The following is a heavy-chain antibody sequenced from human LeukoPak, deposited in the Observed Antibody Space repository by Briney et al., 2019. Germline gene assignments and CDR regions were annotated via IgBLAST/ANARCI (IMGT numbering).Heavy chain of an antibody. CDR3: ARVEEAYGSGRRGNFYYYYMDV. J-gene: IGHJ6*03. CDR2: VHYSGST. V-gene: IGHV4-59*01. Sequence: SETLSLTCTVSSGSISSYYWSWIRQPPGKGLEWIGYVHYSGSTNYNPSLKSRVTISVDTSKNQFSLKLSSVTTADTAVYYCARVEEAYGSGRRGNFYYYYMDVWGKGTTVTISS. CDR1: SGSISSYY. D-gene: IGHD3-10*01.